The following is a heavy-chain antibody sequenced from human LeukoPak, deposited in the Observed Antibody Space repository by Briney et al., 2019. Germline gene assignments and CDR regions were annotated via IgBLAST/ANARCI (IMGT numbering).Heavy chain of an antibody. Sequence: GGSLRLSCAASGFTFSSYAMSWVRQAPGKGLEWVSAISGSGGSTYYADSVKGRFTISRNNSKNTLYLQMNSLRAEDTAVYYCARDGKEQTTGDYWGQGTLVTVSS. D-gene: IGHD1/OR15-1a*01. J-gene: IGHJ4*02. CDR3: ARDGKEQTTGDY. V-gene: IGHV3-23*01. CDR2: ISGSGGST. CDR1: GFTFSSYA.